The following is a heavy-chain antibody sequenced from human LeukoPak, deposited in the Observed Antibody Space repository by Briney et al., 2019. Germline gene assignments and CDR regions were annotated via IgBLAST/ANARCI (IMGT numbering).Heavy chain of an antibody. V-gene: IGHV1-69*04. Sequence: SVKVSCKASGGTFSSYAISWVRQAPGQGLEWMGRIIPILGIANYAQKFQGRVTITADKSTSTAYMELSSLRSEDTAVYYCARDVPEGSYPIDYWGQGTLVTVSS. CDR1: GGTFSSYA. J-gene: IGHJ4*02. CDR2: IIPILGIA. D-gene: IGHD1-26*01. CDR3: ARDVPEGSYPIDY.